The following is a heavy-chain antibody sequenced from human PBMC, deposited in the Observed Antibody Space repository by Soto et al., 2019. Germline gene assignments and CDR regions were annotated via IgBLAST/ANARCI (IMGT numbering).Heavy chain of an antibody. CDR1: GFIFSEST. Sequence: GGSLRLSCSASGFIFSESTIYWVRQVPGKGLEAISAVSTSGRSTYYADSVKDRFTISRGNSKNTLFLLLNSLRAEDTAVYYWARQAARNYIDSWGQGNLVTVSS. J-gene: IGHJ4*02. CDR3: ARQAARNYIDS. V-gene: IGHV3-64*04. CDR2: VSTSGRST. D-gene: IGHD6-6*01.